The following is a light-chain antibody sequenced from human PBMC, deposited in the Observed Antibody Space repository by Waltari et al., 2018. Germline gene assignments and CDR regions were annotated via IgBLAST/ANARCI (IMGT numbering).Light chain of an antibody. CDR2: RAS. CDR1: QSINRW. CDR3: QQYSDDWT. J-gene: IGKJ1*01. Sequence: DIQMTQSPSTLSASVGDTVSITCRASQSINRWLAWYQQKPGKAPNRLIDRASTLESGVPSRFSGSESGAEFTLTISSLQPDDFATYYCQQYSDDWTFGQGTKVEIK. V-gene: IGKV1-5*03.